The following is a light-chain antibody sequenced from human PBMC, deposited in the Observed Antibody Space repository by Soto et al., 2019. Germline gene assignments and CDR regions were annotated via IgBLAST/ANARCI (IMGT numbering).Light chain of an antibody. V-gene: IGKV3-20*01. CDR3: QQYGSSGT. J-gene: IGKJ1*01. Sequence: EIALTQSTGTLSLSPGESATLSCRASQSVSNNYLAWYQQKPGQAPXLPIYGASNRATGIPDRFSGSGSGTVFPLTISRLDPEDSAVYYCQQYGSSGTFGQGTKVDIK. CDR1: QSVSNNY. CDR2: GAS.